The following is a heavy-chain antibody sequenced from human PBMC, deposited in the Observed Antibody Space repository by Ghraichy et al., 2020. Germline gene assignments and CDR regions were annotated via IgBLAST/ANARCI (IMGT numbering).Heavy chain of an antibody. V-gene: IGHV3-48*01. D-gene: IGHD6-13*01. CDR1: GFTFSDHS. CDR2: ISASSSNI. Sequence: GGSLRLSCVASGFTFSDHSMSWVRQAPGKGLDWTSYISASSSNIKYADFVKGRFTISRDNAKNSLYLQLNSLRVEDTAIYYCARDVLSAPGAKDYWGQGVLVTVSS. CDR3: ARDVLSAPGAKDY. J-gene: IGHJ4*02.